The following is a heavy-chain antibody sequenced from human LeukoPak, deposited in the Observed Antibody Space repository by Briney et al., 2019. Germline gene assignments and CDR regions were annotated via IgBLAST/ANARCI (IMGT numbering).Heavy chain of an antibody. CDR1: GFTFSTYV. CDR3: ARVKYTSSWHPVDS. V-gene: IGHV3-23*01. J-gene: IGHJ4*02. Sequence: GGSLRLSCAASGFTFSTYVMSWVRQASGMGLEFVSALSGSGRSTYYADSVKGRFTISRDNSKNTLYLQMNSRRAEDTAVYYCARVKYTSSWHPVDSWGQGALVTVSS. D-gene: IGHD6-13*01. CDR2: LSGSGRST.